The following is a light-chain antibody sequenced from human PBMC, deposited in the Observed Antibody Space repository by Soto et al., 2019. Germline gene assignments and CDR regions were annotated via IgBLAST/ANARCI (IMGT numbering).Light chain of an antibody. CDR2: DVT. J-gene: IGLJ3*02. CDR3: SAHAGRNTVL. Sequence: QSALTQPRSVSGSPGQSVTLSCTGTSSDVGGYDFVSWYQQHPGKPPKLMIYDVTKRPSGVPDRFSGSKSGNSASLTISGLQAEDEADYYCSAHAGRNTVLFGGGTKLTVL. V-gene: IGLV2-11*01. CDR1: SSDVGGYDF.